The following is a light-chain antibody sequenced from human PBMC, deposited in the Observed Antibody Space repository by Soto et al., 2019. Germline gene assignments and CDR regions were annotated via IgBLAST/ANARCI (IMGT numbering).Light chain of an antibody. Sequence: ETVMTHSAATLSVSPWEITTLSCRASQSVNTNLAWYQQKPGQAPRLLIYDASQRATGIAARFSGSGSGTDFTLTISSLEPEDFALYYCQHRSNWPAFGGGTKVDIK. CDR2: DAS. CDR1: QSVNTN. V-gene: IGKV3-11*01. J-gene: IGKJ4*01. CDR3: QHRSNWPA.